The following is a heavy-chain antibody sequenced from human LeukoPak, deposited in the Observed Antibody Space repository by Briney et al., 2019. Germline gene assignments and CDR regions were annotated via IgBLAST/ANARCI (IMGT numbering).Heavy chain of an antibody. CDR3: AKDYSPGPAYYFDY. CDR2: ISGSGGST. D-gene: IGHD1-1*01. J-gene: IGHJ4*02. CDR1: GSTFSSYA. Sequence: GGSLRLSCAASGSTFSSYAMSWVRQAPGKGLEWVSAISGSGGSTYYADSVKGRFTISRDNSKNTLYLQMNSLRAEDTAVYYCAKDYSPGPAYYFDYWGQGTLVTVSS. V-gene: IGHV3-23*01.